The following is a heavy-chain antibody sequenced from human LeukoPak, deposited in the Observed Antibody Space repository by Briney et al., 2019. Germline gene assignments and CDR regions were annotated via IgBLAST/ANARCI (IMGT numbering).Heavy chain of an antibody. CDR2: IYYSGST. J-gene: IGHJ4*02. V-gene: IGHV4-59*01. CDR1: GGSISSYY. CDR3: ARGGNDFWSGYYDY. D-gene: IGHD3-3*01. Sequence: SETLSLTCTVSGGSISSYYWSWIRQPPGKGLEWIGYIYYSGSTNYNPSLKSRVTISVDTSKNQSSLKLSSVTTADTAVYYCARGGNDFWSGYYDYWGQGTLVTVSS.